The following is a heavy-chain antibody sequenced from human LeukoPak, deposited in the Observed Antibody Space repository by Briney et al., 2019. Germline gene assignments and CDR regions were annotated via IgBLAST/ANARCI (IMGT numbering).Heavy chain of an antibody. V-gene: IGHV1-69*13. D-gene: IGHD2-2*01. Sequence: EASVKVSCKASGGTFSSYAISWVRQAPGQGLEWMGGIIPIFGTANYVQKFQGRVTITADESTSTAYMELSSLRSEDTAVYYCARGSRKYQLLAWFDPWGQRTLVTVSS. CDR2: IIPIFGTA. J-gene: IGHJ5*02. CDR3: ARGSRKYQLLAWFDP. CDR1: GGTFSSYA.